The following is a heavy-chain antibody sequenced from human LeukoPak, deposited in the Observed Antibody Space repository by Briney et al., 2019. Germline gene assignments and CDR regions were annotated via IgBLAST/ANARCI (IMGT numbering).Heavy chain of an antibody. CDR3: ARYNSLLRGVTTSDY. Sequence: ASVKVSCKASGYTFSNYGITWVRQAPGQGLEWRGTISGHNGDVNYAPKFQGRVTMTTDTSTTTAYMELRSLRFDDTAVYYCARYNSLLRGVTTSDYWGQGTLVTVSS. CDR1: GYTFSNYG. D-gene: IGHD3-10*01. CDR2: ISGHNGDV. V-gene: IGHV1-18*01. J-gene: IGHJ4*02.